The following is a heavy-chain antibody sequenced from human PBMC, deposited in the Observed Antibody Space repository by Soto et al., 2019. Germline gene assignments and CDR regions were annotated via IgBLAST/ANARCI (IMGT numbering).Heavy chain of an antibody. CDR2: VFSSVSA. Sequence: SETLSLTCSVSNGSISGFYWTWIRQPPGKILEWIGRVFSSVSATYSPSLKSRVRISMDTPENRISLKLDSVTAADAGVYYCTRDGMTTGDTWGPGTLVTVSS. D-gene: IGHD2-21*02. CDR3: TRDGMTTGDT. CDR1: NGSISGFY. J-gene: IGHJ4*02. V-gene: IGHV4-4*07.